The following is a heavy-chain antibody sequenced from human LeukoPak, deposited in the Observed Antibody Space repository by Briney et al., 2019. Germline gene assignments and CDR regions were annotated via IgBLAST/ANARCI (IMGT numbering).Heavy chain of an antibody. D-gene: IGHD6-13*01. J-gene: IGHJ4*02. CDR2: ISAYNGNT. V-gene: IGHV1-18*04. CDR1: GYTFTSYY. Sequence: ASVKVSCKASGYTFTSYYMHWVRQAPGQGLEWMGWISAYNGNTNYAQKLQGRVTMTTDTSTSTAYMELRSLRSDDTAVYYCARVAVGSSSWAFDYWGQGTLVTVSS. CDR3: ARVAVGSSSWAFDY.